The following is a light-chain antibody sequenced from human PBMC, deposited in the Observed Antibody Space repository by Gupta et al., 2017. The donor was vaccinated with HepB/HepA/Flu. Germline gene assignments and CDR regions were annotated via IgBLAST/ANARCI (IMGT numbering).Light chain of an antibody. CDR3: MIWNRHTVV. CDR1: SGINVGAYN. CDR2: YKSDSDK. V-gene: IGLV5-45*02. Sequence: QAVLTQPSSLSASPGASVSLTCTLRSGINVGAYNIYWFWQKPGSPPQYLLRYKSDSDKQRGSGVPSRLSGSKYGSATAVTLIRYGVEAEDDSYYTSMIWNRHTVVVGGGTKLTVL. J-gene: IGLJ2*01.